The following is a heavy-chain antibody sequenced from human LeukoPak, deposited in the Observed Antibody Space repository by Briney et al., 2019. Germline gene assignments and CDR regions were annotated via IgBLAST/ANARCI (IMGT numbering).Heavy chain of an antibody. D-gene: IGHD6-19*01. V-gene: IGHV3-53*01. J-gene: IGHJ4*02. Sequence: PGGSLRLSCAASGLTVSSSYMTWVRQAPGKGLEWVSVLYSAGSTYYADSVKGRFTISRDNSKNTLYLQMNSLRAEDTAVYYYARGGASGWYDYWGQGTLVTVSS. CDR1: GLTVSSSY. CDR2: LYSAGST. CDR3: ARGGASGWYDY.